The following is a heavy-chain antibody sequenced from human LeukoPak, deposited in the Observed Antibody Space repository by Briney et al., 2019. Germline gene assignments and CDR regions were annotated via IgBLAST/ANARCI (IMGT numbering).Heavy chain of an antibody. Sequence: ASVKVSCKASGYTFTSYYMHWVRQAPGQGLEWMGIINPSGGSTSYAQKFQGRVTMTRDTSTSTVYMELNSLRSEDTAVYYCANLSPLHLAAGWGQGTLVTVSS. D-gene: IGHD6-25*01. V-gene: IGHV1-46*01. J-gene: IGHJ4*02. CDR3: ANLSPLHLAAG. CDR2: INPSGGST. CDR1: GYTFTSYY.